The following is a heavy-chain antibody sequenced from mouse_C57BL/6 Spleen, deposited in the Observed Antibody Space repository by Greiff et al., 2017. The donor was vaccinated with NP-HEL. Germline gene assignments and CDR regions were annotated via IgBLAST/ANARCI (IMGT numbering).Heavy chain of an antibody. V-gene: IGHV1-72*01. D-gene: IGHD2-4*01. CDR2: IDPNSGGT. CDR3: ARADYDYDAGEFDY. CDR1: GYTFTSYW. J-gene: IGHJ2*01. Sequence: QVQLQQPGAELVKPGASVKLSCKASGYTFTSYWMHWVKQRPGRGLEWIGRIDPNSGGTKYNETCKSKATLTVDQPSSTAYMQLSSLTSEDYSVYDCARADYDYDAGEFDYWGQGTTLTVSS.